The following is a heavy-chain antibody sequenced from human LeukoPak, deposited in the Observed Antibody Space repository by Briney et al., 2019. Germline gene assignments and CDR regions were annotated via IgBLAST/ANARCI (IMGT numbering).Heavy chain of an antibody. CDR3: ARATYYDFWSGYYKGGVYYYYYMDV. J-gene: IGHJ6*03. CDR1: GYTFTSYY. CDR2: INPSGGST. Sequence: ASVKVSCKASGYTFTSYYTHWVRQAPGQGLEWMGIINPSGGSTSYAQKFQGRVTMTRDTSTSTVYMELSSLRSEDTAVYYCARATYYDFWSGYYKGGVYYYYYMDVWGKGTTVTVSS. V-gene: IGHV1-46*01. D-gene: IGHD3-3*01.